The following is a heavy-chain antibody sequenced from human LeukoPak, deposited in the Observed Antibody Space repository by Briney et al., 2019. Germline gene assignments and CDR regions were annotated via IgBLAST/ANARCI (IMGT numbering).Heavy chain of an antibody. CDR3: ARHRPYDILTGYYYYYYYMDV. V-gene: IGHV4-39*01. Sequence: SETLSLTXTVSGGSISSSSYYWGWICQPPGKGLEWIGSIYYSGSTYYNPSLKSRVTISVDTSKNQFSLKLSSVTAADTAVYYCARHRPYDILTGYYYYYYYMDVWGKGTTVTVSS. J-gene: IGHJ6*03. CDR2: IYYSGST. CDR1: GGSISSSSYY. D-gene: IGHD3-9*01.